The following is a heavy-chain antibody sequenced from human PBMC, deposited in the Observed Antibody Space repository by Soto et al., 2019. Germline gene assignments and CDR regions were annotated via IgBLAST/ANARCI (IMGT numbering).Heavy chain of an antibody. CDR2: IHHSGSA. V-gene: IGHV4-34*01. CDR1: AESFDGHI. CDR3: ARGLITASHYSGGWYYFDS. D-gene: IGHD6-19*01. Sequence: SETPSLTCAVYAESFDGHIWTCIRTTPEKGLQWIGQIHHSGSAGYSPSLKSRVTISVHTSNSQFSLELSSVTAADTAVYYCARGLITASHYSGGWYYFDSWGQRTQVT. J-gene: IGHJ4*02.